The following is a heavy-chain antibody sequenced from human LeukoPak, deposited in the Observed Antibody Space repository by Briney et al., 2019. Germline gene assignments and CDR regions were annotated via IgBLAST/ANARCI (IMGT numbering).Heavy chain of an antibody. V-gene: IGHV3-30*04. CDR1: GFTFSSYT. CDR3: ASLATSLTAVRGFSASGSLGNP. Sequence: QPGGSLRLSCAASGFTFSSYTMNWVRQAPGKGLDWVALISYDGKNKDYADSVKGRFTISRDNSKNTLYLQMNGLRPEDTAVYYCASLATSLTAVRGFSASGSLGNPWGQGTLVTVSS. D-gene: IGHD3-10*01. J-gene: IGHJ5*02. CDR2: ISYDGKNK.